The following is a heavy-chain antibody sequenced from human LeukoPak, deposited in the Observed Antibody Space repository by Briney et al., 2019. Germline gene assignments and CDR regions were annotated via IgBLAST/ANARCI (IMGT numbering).Heavy chain of an antibody. CDR2: ISGSGDST. Sequence: GGSLRLSCAASGFTFSSYAMSWVRQAPGKGLEWVSAISGSGDSTYYADSVKGRFTISRDNSKNTLFLQMNSLRAEDTAVYYCARYCTSASCPGGHYYGMDVWGQGTTVTVSS. CDR1: GFTFSSYA. V-gene: IGHV3-23*01. CDR3: ARYCTSASCPGGHYYGMDV. J-gene: IGHJ6*02. D-gene: IGHD2-2*01.